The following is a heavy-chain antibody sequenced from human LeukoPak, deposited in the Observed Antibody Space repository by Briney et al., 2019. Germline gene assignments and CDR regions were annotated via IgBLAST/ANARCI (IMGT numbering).Heavy chain of an antibody. Sequence: PSETLSLTCAVYGGSFSGYYWSWIRQPPGKGLEWIGEINHSGSTNYNPSLKSRVTISVDTSKNQFSLKLSSVTAADTAVYYCARAGAYGSGSYFWDYWGQGNLVTVSS. J-gene: IGHJ4*02. CDR3: ARAGAYGSGSYFWDY. V-gene: IGHV4-34*01. CDR1: GGSFSGYY. CDR2: INHSGST. D-gene: IGHD3-10*01.